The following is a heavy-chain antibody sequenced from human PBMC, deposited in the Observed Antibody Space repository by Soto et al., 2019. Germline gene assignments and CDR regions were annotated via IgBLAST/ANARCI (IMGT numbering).Heavy chain of an antibody. CDR3: ARSGYSYGLQYYFDY. V-gene: IGHV1-69*02. D-gene: IGHD5-18*01. CDR1: GGTFSSYT. Sequence: SVKVSCKASGGTFSSYTISWVRQAPGQGLEWMGRIIPILGIANYARKFQGRVTITADKSTSTAYMELSSLRSEDTAVYYCARSGYSYGLQYYFDYWGQGTLVTVSS. CDR2: IIPILGIA. J-gene: IGHJ4*02.